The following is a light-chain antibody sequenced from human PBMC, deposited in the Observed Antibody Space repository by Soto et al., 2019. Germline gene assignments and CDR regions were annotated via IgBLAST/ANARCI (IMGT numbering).Light chain of an antibody. CDR1: QSISNY. J-gene: IGKJ4*01. CDR3: QQGYGTPLP. V-gene: IGKV1-39*01. Sequence: DMEMTQSPSSLSASVGDRVTITCRASQSISNYLNWYQHKPGNVPKLLIYAASSLQSGVPTRFSGSVSGTDFTLTINSLQPEDFATYYCQQGYGTPLPVGGGTKIVIK. CDR2: AAS.